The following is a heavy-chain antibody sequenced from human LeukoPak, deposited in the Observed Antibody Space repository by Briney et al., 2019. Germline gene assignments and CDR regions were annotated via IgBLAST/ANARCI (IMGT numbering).Heavy chain of an antibody. CDR1: GFTFSTYW. Sequence: GGSLRLSCAASGFTFSTYWMHWVRQAPGKGLVWVSRINGDGSSTTYADSVKGRFTISRDNAKNTLYLQMNSLRAEDTAVYYCARTYGVFDYWGQGTLVTVSS. D-gene: IGHD3-10*01. CDR2: INGDGSST. CDR3: ARTYGVFDY. J-gene: IGHJ4*02. V-gene: IGHV3-74*01.